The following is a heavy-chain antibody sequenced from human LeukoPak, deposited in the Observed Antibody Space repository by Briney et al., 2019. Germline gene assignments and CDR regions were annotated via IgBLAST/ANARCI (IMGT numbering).Heavy chain of an antibody. CDR2: VYYSGST. D-gene: IGHD2-15*01. Sequence: SETLSLTCTVSGGSVSSGSYYWSWIRQPPGEGLEWIGYVYYSGSTNYNPSLKRRVTISVDTSKNQFSLKVSSVTAADTAVYYCAKSYKGYCSGGSCPDYWGQGTLVTVSS. CDR1: GGSVSSGSYY. V-gene: IGHV4-61*01. CDR3: AKSYKGYCSGGSCPDY. J-gene: IGHJ4*02.